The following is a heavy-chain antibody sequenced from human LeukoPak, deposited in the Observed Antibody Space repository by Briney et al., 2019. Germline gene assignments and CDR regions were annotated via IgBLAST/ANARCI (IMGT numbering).Heavy chain of an antibody. CDR2: IYHTGST. CDR1: GGSISSYY. V-gene: IGHV4-59*01. Sequence: MPSETLSLTCTVSGGSISSYYWSWIRQPPGKGLEWIGYIYHTGSTNYNPSLKSRVTISVDTSKNQFSLKLSSVTAADTAVYYCARHYGSGKPWFDYWGQGTLVTVSS. CDR3: ARHYGSGKPWFDY. D-gene: IGHD3-10*01. J-gene: IGHJ4*02.